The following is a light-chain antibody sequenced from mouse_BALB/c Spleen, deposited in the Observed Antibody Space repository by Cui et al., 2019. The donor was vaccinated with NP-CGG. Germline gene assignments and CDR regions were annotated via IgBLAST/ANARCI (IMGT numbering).Light chain of an antibody. J-gene: IGLJ1*01. V-gene: IGLV1*01. CDR2: GTN. CDR1: TGAVTTSNY. Sequence: QAVLPQESALTTSPGETVTLTCRSSTGAVTTSNYANWVQEKPDHLFTGLIGGTNNRVPGVPARFSGSLIGDKAALTIRGAQTEDEAIYFCALWYSNHWVFGGGTKLTVL. CDR3: ALWYSNHWV.